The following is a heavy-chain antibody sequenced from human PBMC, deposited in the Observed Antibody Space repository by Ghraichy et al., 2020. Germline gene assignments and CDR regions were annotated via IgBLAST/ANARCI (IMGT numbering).Heavy chain of an antibody. J-gene: IGHJ4*02. D-gene: IGHD2-2*01. CDR1: GFTFSSYA. V-gene: IGHV3-23*01. Sequence: GGSLRLSCAASGFTFSSYAMSWVRQAPGKGLEWVSAISGRGGSTFYADSVKGRFTISRDNSKNTLYLQMNSLRAEDTAIYYCAKAPLEYCSSTSCYNFDYWGQGTLVTVSS. CDR2: ISGRGGST. CDR3: AKAPLEYCSSTSCYNFDY.